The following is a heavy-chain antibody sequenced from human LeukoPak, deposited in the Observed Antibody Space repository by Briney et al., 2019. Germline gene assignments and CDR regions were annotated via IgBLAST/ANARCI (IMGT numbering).Heavy chain of an antibody. CDR2: ISASGGST. CDR3: ARYCITTSCESTSSFYGMDV. V-gene: IGHV3-23*01. J-gene: IGHJ6*02. D-gene: IGHD2-2*01. Sequence: GGSLRLSCAASGFTFSGYAMSWVRQVPGKGLEWVSAISASGGSTFYADSVKGRFTISRDNSKNTLYLQMSSLRAEDTAVYYCARYCITTSCESTSSFYGMDVWGQGTTVTVSS. CDR1: GFTFSGYA.